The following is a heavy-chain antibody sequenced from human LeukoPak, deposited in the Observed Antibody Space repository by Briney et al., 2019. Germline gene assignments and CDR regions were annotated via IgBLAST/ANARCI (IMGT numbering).Heavy chain of an antibody. CDR3: ARDPSNTSGWKTWFDT. CDR2: MNPNSGNT. J-gene: IGHJ5*02. D-gene: IGHD6-19*01. CDR1: GYTFTSYD. Sequence: ASAKVSCKASGYTFTSYDINWVRQATGQGLEWMGWMNPNSGNTGYAQKFQGRVTMTRDTSTTTVYMELRSLRSDDTAFYYCARDPSNTSGWKTWFDTWGQGTLVTVSS. V-gene: IGHV1-8*01.